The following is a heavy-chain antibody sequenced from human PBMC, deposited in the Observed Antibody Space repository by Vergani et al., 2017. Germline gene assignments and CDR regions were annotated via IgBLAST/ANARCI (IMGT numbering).Heavy chain of an antibody. V-gene: IGHV4-38-2*02. CDR2: IHRSGST. Sequence: QVELQESGPGLVKPSKTLSVTCSVSGDSVRSAPYWGWIRRSPGKGLEWLGTIHRSGSTYYNPSLRNQVTMSVDTSKSTLYLRLASVTAADTALYYCARHVGYGDSNYPGDWFDPWGQGTLVTVSS. J-gene: IGHJ5*02. CDR3: ARHVGYGDSNYPGDWFDP. CDR1: GDSVRSAPY. D-gene: IGHD2-21*02.